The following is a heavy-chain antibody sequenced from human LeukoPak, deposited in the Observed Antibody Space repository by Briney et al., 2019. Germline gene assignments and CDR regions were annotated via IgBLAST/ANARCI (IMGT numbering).Heavy chain of an antibody. Sequence: ASVKVSCKASGFTFTSSAVQWVRQARGQRLEWIGWIIVGSGNTKYAQNFQGRVTITRDMSTITAYMELSSLRSEDTAVYYCAADPPYTSSSGYWGQGTLVTVSS. V-gene: IGHV1-58*01. D-gene: IGHD6-6*01. CDR3: AADPPYTSSSGY. CDR2: IIVGSGNT. J-gene: IGHJ4*02. CDR1: GFTFTSSA.